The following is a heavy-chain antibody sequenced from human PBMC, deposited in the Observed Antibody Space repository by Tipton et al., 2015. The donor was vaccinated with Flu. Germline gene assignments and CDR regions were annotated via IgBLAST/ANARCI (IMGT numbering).Heavy chain of an antibody. CDR1: GGSISSGGYY. J-gene: IGHJ4*02. CDR2: IYYSGST. D-gene: IGHD3-10*01. V-gene: IGHV4-31*03. Sequence: TLSLTCTVSGGSISSGGYYWSWILQHPGKGLEWVGYIYYSGSTYYNPSLKSRVTISVDTSKNQFSLKLSSVTAADTDVYYCARRHYYGSGKHNYYFDYWGQGTLVTVSS. CDR3: ARRHYYGSGKHNYYFDY.